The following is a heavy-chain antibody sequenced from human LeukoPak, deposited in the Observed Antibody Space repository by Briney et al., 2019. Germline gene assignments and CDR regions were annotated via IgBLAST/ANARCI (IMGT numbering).Heavy chain of an antibody. CDR3: ARDSGRQETRHGYYYYGMDV. D-gene: IGHD3-10*01. Sequence: ASVKVSCKASGYTFTSYGISWVRQAPGQGLEWMGWISAYNGNTNYAQKLQGRVTMTTDTSTSTAYMELRSLRSDDTAVYYCARDSGRQETRHGYYYYGMDVWGQGTTVTVSS. V-gene: IGHV1-18*01. CDR2: ISAYNGNT. J-gene: IGHJ6*02. CDR1: GYTFTSYG.